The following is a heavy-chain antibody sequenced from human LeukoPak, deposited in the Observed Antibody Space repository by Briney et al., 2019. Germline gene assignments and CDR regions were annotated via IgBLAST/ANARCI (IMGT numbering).Heavy chain of an antibody. D-gene: IGHD6-19*01. Sequence: SGTLSLTGAVSGGSISSSYWWSWVRQPPGKGLEWIGEIYHSGTTNYNPSLKSRVTISVDKLKNQFSLRLSSVTAADTAVYYCARDTTAVTSSAFDSWGQGTLVTVSS. V-gene: IGHV4-4*02. J-gene: IGHJ4*02. CDR2: IYHSGTT. CDR1: GGSISSSYW. CDR3: ARDTTAVTSSAFDS.